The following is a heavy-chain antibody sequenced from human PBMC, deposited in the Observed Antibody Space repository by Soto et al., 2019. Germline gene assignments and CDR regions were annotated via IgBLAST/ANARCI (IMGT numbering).Heavy chain of an antibody. J-gene: IGHJ6*02. CDR1: GFTVSSNY. CDR3: ARDVLTRETGYYYYGMDV. CDR2: IYSGGST. Sequence: PGGSLRLSCAASGFTVSSNYMSWVHQAPGKGLEWVSVIYSGGSTYYADSEKGRFTISRDNSKNTLYLQMNSLRAEDTAVYYCARDVLTRETGYYYYGMDVWGQGTTVTVSS. V-gene: IGHV3-66*01.